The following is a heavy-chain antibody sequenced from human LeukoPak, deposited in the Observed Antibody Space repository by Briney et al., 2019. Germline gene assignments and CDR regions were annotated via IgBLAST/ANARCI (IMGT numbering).Heavy chain of an antibody. D-gene: IGHD2-2*01. CDR3: TTAGYCSSTSCYS. CDR1: GFTLSNAR. V-gene: IGHV3-15*01. CDR2: NKSKTDGGTT. J-gene: IGHJ4*02. Sequence: PGGSLRLSCAASGFTLSNARMSCPRQPPGKGREGVGRNKSKTDGGTTDYPAPVKGRITISRDDSKNTLYLQMNSLKTEDTAVYYCTTAGYCSSTSCYSWGQGTLVTASS.